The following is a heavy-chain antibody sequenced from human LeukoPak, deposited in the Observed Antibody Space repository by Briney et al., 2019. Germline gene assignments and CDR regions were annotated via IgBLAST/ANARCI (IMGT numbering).Heavy chain of an antibody. D-gene: IGHD5-18*01. CDR3: ARQDTAMVKRGSLDY. CDR2: IYYSGST. J-gene: IGHJ4*02. CDR1: GGSISSSSYY. Sequence: SETLSLTCTVSGGSISSSSYYWGWIRQAPGKGLEWIGSIYYSGSTFYSPSLKSRVTISVDTSKNQFSLKLSSVTAADTAVYYCARQDTAMVKRGSLDYWGQGTLVTVSS. V-gene: IGHV4-39*01.